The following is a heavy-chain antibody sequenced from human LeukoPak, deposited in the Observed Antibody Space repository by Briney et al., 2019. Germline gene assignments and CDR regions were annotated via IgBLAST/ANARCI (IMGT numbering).Heavy chain of an antibody. CDR1: GGSISSYY. Sequence: SETLSLTCTVSGGSISSYYWSWIRQPPGKGLEWIGYIYYSGSTNYNPSFKSRVTISVDTSKNQFSLKLSSVTAADTAVYYCARGVLVDTAMVMCWYFDLWGRGTLVTVSS. J-gene: IGHJ2*01. V-gene: IGHV4-59*01. CDR2: IYYSGST. D-gene: IGHD5-18*01. CDR3: ARGVLVDTAMVMCWYFDL.